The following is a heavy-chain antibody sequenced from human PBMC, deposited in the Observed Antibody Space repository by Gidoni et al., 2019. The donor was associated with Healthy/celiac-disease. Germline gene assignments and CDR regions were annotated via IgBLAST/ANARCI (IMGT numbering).Heavy chain of an antibody. D-gene: IGHD6-19*01. V-gene: IGHV3-11*01. CDR1: GFTFSDYY. CDR3: ARASPGIAVAGTFLGYYYYGMDV. J-gene: IGHJ6*02. CDR2: ISSSGSTI. Sequence: QVQLVESGGGLVKPGGSLRLSCAASGFTFSDYYMSWIRQAPGKGLEWVSYISSSGSTIYYADSVKGRFTISRDNAKNSLYLQMNSLRAEDTAVYYCARASPGIAVAGTFLGYYYYGMDVWGQGTTVTVSS.